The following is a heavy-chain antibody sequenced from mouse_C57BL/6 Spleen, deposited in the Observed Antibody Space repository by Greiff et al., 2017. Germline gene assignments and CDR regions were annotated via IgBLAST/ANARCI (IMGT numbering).Heavy chain of an antibody. V-gene: IGHV1-42*01. CDR3: ANYYGYDGFAY. Sequence: VQLKESGPELVKPGASVKISCKASGYSFTGYYMNWVKQSPEKSLEWIGEINPSTGGTTYNQKFKAKATLTVDKSSSTAYMQLKSLTSEDSAVYYCANYYGYDGFAYWGQGTLVTVSA. D-gene: IGHD2-2*01. CDR2: INPSTGGT. J-gene: IGHJ3*01. CDR1: GYSFTGYY.